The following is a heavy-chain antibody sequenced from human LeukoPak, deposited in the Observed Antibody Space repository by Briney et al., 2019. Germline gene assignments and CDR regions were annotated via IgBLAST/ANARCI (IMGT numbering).Heavy chain of an antibody. Sequence: GGSLRLSRAASGFTFSSYLMHWVRQAPGKGLVWVSRINNDGSNTDSADSVKGRFTISRDNAKDTLYLQMNSLRVEDTAVYYCARRDCSSGSCYLDYWGQGTLVTVSS. CDR3: ARRDCSSGSCYLDY. CDR1: GFTFSSYL. CDR2: INNDGSNT. D-gene: IGHD2-15*01. V-gene: IGHV3-74*01. J-gene: IGHJ4*02.